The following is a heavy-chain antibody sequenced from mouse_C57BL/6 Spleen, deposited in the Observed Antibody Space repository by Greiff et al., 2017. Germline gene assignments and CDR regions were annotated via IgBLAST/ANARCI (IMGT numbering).Heavy chain of an antibody. CDR1: GFTFTDYY. V-gene: IGHV7-4*01. D-gene: IGHD2-5*01. Sequence: EVNVVESGGGLVQPGASLRLSCAASGFTFTDYYMSWVRQPPGKAPEWLALIRNKANGYTTEYTASVKGRFTISRDNSQNILYLQMNTLRAEDSATYYCVKEGSNYDYYAMDYWGQGTSVTVSS. CDR2: IRNKANGYTT. J-gene: IGHJ4*01. CDR3: VKEGSNYDYYAMDY.